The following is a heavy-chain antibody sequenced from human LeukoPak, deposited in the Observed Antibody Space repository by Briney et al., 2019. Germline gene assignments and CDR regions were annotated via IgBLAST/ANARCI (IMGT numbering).Heavy chain of an antibody. CDR2: ISSSSTII. CDR3: GASRQYVGAFDI. J-gene: IGHJ3*02. V-gene: IGHV3-48*03. D-gene: IGHD3-16*01. CDR1: GFTFSSYE. Sequence: GGSLRLSCAASGFTFSSYELYWFRQAPGEGLEWISYISSSSTIIKYADSVRGRFTISRDDARESLYLQMSSLRADDTAIYYCGASRQYVGAFDIWGQGTLVTVSS.